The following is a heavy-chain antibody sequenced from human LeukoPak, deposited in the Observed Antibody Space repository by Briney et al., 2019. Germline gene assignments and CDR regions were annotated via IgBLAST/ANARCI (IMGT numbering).Heavy chain of an antibody. CDR2: IYYSGST. Sequence: SETLSLTCTVSGGSISSYYWSWIRQPPGKGLEWIGYIYYSGSTNYNPSLKSRVTISVDTSKNQFSLKLGSVTAADAAVYYCARLVRTYYYDSSGYYWDYWGQGTLVAVSS. CDR1: GGSISSYY. V-gene: IGHV4-59*08. D-gene: IGHD3-22*01. J-gene: IGHJ4*02. CDR3: ARLVRTYYYDSSGYYWDY.